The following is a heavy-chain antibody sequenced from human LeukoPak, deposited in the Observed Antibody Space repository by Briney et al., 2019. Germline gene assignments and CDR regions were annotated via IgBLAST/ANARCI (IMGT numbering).Heavy chain of an antibody. J-gene: IGHJ6*02. Sequence: SETLSLTCTVSGGSFSSGSYYWSWIRQPPGKGMEWIGYIYDSGSTNYNPSLKSRVTISVDTSKNQFSLKLSSVTAADTAVYYCARGNHYDFWSGYYTRDYYGMDVWGQGTTVTVSS. CDR1: GGSFSSGSYY. D-gene: IGHD3-3*01. CDR3: ARGNHYDFWSGYYTRDYYGMDV. V-gene: IGHV4-61*01. CDR2: IYDSGST.